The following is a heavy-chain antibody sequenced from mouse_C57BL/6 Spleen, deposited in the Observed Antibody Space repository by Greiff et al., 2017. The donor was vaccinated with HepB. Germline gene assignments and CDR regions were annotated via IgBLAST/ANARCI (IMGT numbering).Heavy chain of an antibody. V-gene: IGHV5-15*01. CDR2: ISNLAYSI. D-gene: IGHD2-3*01. CDR1: GFTFSDYG. Sequence: EVMLVESGGGLVQPGGSLKLSCAASGFTFSDYGMAWVRQAPRKGPEWVAFISNLAYSIYYADTVTGRFTIARENAKNTLYLERSSLRSEETAMYYCARHDGYYLYFDVWGTGTTVTVSS. J-gene: IGHJ1*03. CDR3: ARHDGYYLYFDV.